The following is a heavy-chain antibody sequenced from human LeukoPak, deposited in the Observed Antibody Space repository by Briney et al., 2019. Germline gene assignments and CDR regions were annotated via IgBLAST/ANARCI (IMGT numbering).Heavy chain of an antibody. J-gene: IGHJ4*02. CDR3: ARRTDTGGSFDY. CDR1: GFTFSSYG. D-gene: IGHD7-27*01. Sequence: GGSLRLSCVASGFTFSSYGFHWVRQAPGKGLEGVAVLWYDGNKKYYADSVKGRFTVSRDSSKNTLYLQMNSLGGEDTAVYYCARRTDTGGSFDYWGQGTLVTVSS. CDR2: LWYDGNKK. V-gene: IGHV3-33*01.